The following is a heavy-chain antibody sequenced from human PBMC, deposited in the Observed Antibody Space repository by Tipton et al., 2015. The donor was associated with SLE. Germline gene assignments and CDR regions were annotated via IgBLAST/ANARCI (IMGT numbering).Heavy chain of an antibody. V-gene: IGHV5-51*03. Sequence: VQLVQSGAEVKKPGESLKISCKGSGYSFTTYWIAWVRQMPGKGLEWMGIIYPADSYTRYGPSFQGQVTISADKSISTAYLQWSSLKASDTAMYYCARLGYGPRGPNWFDPWGQGTLVTVSS. CDR3: ARLGYGPRGPNWFDP. CDR2: IYPADSYT. CDR1: GYSFTTYW. D-gene: IGHD6-13*01. J-gene: IGHJ5*02.